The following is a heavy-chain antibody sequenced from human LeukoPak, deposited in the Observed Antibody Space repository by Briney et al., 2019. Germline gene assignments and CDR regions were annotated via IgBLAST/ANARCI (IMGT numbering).Heavy chain of an antibody. Sequence: PGRSLRLSCAASGFTFSKYDMHWVRQAPGKGLEWVAVIWFDGSNKFYADSVKGRFTISRDNSKNTLYLQMNSLRAEDTAVYYCASSAGAVIDCWGQGTLVIVSS. CDR2: IWFDGSNK. CDR3: ASSAGAVIDC. J-gene: IGHJ4*02. CDR1: GFTFSKYD. D-gene: IGHD6-19*01. V-gene: IGHV3-33*01.